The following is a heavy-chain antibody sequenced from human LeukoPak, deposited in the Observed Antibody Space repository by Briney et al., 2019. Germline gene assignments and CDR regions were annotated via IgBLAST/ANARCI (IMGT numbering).Heavy chain of an antibody. J-gene: IGHJ6*03. Sequence: PVGSLRLSCAASGFTFSSYAMSWVRQAPGKGLEWVSILYSGGYTYYADSVKGRFTISRDNSKNTLYLQMNSLRAEDTAVYYCARGEYYYYYHMDVWGRGTTVTVSS. CDR3: ARGEYYYYYHMDV. CDR2: LYSGGYT. V-gene: IGHV3-66*02. D-gene: IGHD3-10*01. CDR1: GFTFSSYA.